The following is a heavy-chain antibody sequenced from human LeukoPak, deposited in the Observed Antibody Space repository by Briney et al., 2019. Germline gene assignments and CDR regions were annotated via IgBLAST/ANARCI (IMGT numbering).Heavy chain of an antibody. V-gene: IGHV3-21*01. CDR2: ISSSSGYI. D-gene: IGHD3-10*01. J-gene: IGHJ4*02. CDR1: GFTFSSYS. CDR3: ARDLVRGVMEY. Sequence: PGGSLRLSCAASGFTFSSYSMNWVRQAPGKGLEWVSSISSSSGYIYYADSVKGRFTISRDNAKSSLFLQMNSLRAEDTAVYYCARDLVRGVMEYWGQGTLVTVSS.